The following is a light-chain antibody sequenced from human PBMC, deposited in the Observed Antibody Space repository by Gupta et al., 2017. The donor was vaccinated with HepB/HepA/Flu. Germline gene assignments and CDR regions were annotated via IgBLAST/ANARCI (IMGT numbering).Light chain of an antibody. CDR1: NLRSHK. CDR2: SDF. CDR3: QAWDSTSVV. V-gene: IGLV3-9*01. J-gene: IGLJ2*01. Sequence: SYDLLHPLSVSVALGPTASTPCRGDNLRSHKVHWYQQQPGQAPVLFMFSDFNRPPGPPDRFSGSKSGTTPTLTIPRAQAEDEADYYCQAWDSTSVVFGGGTKLTVL.